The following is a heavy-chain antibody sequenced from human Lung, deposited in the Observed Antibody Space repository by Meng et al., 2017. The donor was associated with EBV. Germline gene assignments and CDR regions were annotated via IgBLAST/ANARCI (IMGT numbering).Heavy chain of an antibody. CDR3: ARGGTSSAPFDY. CDR2: INYSGIT. V-gene: IGHV4-34*01. J-gene: IGHJ4*02. CDR1: GRSFSSSY. Sequence: QEQLQQGGAGLLKPSETLSLTCGVSGRSFSSSYWSWIRQPPGKGLEWIGQINYSGITNYNPSLKGRVTISVDTSKNQFSLSLNSVTAADTAVYYCARGGTSSAPFDYWGQGTLVTVSS. D-gene: IGHD2-2*01.